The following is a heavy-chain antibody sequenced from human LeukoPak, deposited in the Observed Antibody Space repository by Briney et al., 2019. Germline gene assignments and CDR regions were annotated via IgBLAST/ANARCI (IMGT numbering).Heavy chain of an antibody. Sequence: GGSLRLSCAASGFAFSSHAMSWVRQAPGKGLEWVSVTSGGGGNPYYADSVKGRFTISRDNSKNTVYLHMNSLRAEDTALYYCGKETGIILVRGAVDYWGQGTLVTVSS. CDR2: TSGGGGNP. CDR1: GFAFSSHA. V-gene: IGHV3-23*01. J-gene: IGHJ4*02. D-gene: IGHD3-10*01. CDR3: GKETGIILVRGAVDY.